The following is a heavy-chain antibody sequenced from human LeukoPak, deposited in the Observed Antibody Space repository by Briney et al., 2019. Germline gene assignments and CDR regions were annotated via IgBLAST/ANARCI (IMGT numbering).Heavy chain of an antibody. Sequence: GGSLRLSCAASGFTFSSYWMHWVRQAPGKGLVWVSRINSDGSSTSYADSVKGRFTISRDNAKNTLYLQMNSLRAEDTAVYYRARDLAGSGYLNWFDPWGQGTLVTVSS. D-gene: IGHD3-3*01. J-gene: IGHJ5*02. CDR2: INSDGSST. V-gene: IGHV3-74*01. CDR3: ARDLAGSGYLNWFDP. CDR1: GFTFSSYW.